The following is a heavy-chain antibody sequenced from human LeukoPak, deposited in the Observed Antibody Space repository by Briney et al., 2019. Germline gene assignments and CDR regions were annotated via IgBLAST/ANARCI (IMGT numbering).Heavy chain of an antibody. Sequence: GGSLRLSWAAAGFIFNTYTMHWVRLAPGKGLGWVSSIRSNSDDIYYADSVKGRFTVSRDNDKNSRYLQMNSLRAEDTAVYYCARVVKRLGELSPGDYWGQGTLVTVSS. CDR2: IRSNSDDI. D-gene: IGHD3-16*02. J-gene: IGHJ4*02. V-gene: IGHV3-21*01. CDR3: ARVVKRLGELSPGDY. CDR1: GFIFNTYT.